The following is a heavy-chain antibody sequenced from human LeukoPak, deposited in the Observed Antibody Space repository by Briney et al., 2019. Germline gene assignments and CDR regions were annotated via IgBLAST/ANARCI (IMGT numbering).Heavy chain of an antibody. V-gene: IGHV4-59*01. CDR2: IYYSGTT. Sequence: PSETLSLTCTVTGGSISGYYWSWIRQPPGKGLEWIGFIYYSGTTNYNPSLKSRVTVSVDTSKNQFSLMLSSVTAADTAVYYCARMTSYSSGGYFDYWGQGTLVTVSS. J-gene: IGHJ4*02. D-gene: IGHD6-19*01. CDR3: ARMTSYSSGGYFDY. CDR1: GGSISGYY.